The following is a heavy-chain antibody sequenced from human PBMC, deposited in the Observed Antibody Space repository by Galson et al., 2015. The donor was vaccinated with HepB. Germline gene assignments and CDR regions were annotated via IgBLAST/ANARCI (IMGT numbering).Heavy chain of an antibody. V-gene: IGHV3-74*01. Sequence: SLRLSCAASGFTFSSSWMHWVRQAPGKGLVWVSRINSDESSTSYADSVKGRFTISRGNGKNTLYLQMNSLRAEDTAVYYCVRAIGLDFDYWGQGTLVTVSS. D-gene: IGHD2/OR15-2a*01. CDR2: INSDESST. CDR1: GFTFSSSW. CDR3: VRAIGLDFDY. J-gene: IGHJ4*02.